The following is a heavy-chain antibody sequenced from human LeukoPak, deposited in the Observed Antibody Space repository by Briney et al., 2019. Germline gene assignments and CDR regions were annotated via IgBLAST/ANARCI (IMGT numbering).Heavy chain of an antibody. CDR2: IKQDGSEK. J-gene: IGHJ3*02. V-gene: IGHV3-7*01. CDR1: GFTFSSYW. CDR3: ARDGGTTSNPSHDTFAI. D-gene: IGHD4-11*01. Sequence: GGSLRLSCAASGFTFSSYWMSWVRQAPGKGLEWVANIKQDGSEKYYVDSVKGRFTISRDNAKNSLYLQMNSLRAEDTAVYYCARDGGTTSNPSHDTFAIWGQGTMVAVSS.